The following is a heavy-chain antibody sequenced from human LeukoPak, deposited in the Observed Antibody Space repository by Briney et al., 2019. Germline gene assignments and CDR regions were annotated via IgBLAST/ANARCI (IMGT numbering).Heavy chain of an antibody. CDR2: IERDGSST. CDR3: AKDGDGAAGTWFDP. Sequence: GGSLRLSCAASGFIFSRHWMHWVRQAPGKGLVWVSRIERDGSSTFYADSVRGRFTISRDNAKNTLYLQMNSLRAEDTAVYYCAKDGDGAAGTWFDPWGQGTLVTVSS. CDR1: GFIFSRHW. J-gene: IGHJ5*02. V-gene: IGHV3-74*01. D-gene: IGHD6-13*01.